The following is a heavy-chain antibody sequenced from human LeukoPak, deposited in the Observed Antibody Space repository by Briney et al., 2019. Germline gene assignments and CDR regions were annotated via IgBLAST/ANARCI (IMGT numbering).Heavy chain of an antibody. CDR2: IASDGSHT. D-gene: IGHD2-21*01. Sequence: PGGSLRPSCAASGFTFSTYFMHWVRQAPGKGLEWVADIASDGSHTFYVESVKGRFTISRDNSKNTLYSQMSSLRAEDTAVYFCARERQDTILHSGAFDIWGQGTMVTVSS. J-gene: IGHJ3*02. CDR3: ARERQDTILHSGAFDI. CDR1: GFTFSTYF. V-gene: IGHV3-30-3*01.